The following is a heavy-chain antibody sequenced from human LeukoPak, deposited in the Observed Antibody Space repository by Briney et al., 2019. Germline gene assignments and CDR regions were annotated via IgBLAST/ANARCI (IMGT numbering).Heavy chain of an antibody. J-gene: IGHJ6*03. CDR1: AFIFHDFA. D-gene: IGHD2-15*01. Sequence: GRSLRLSCAASAFIFHDFAIRWVRQAPGKGLEWVSSVSWNRDIINYADSVRGRFTVSRDNDQNSLYLEMNNLRPDDTALYYCVKSGGYFYMDAWGKGTTVIVSS. V-gene: IGHV3-9*01. CDR3: VKSGGYFYMDA. CDR2: VSWNRDII.